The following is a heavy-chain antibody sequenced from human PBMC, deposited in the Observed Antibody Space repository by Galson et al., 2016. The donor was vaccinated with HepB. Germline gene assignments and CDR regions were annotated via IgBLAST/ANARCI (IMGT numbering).Heavy chain of an antibody. J-gene: IGHJ4*02. CDR3: ARGYYFWSGFSIPYYFDY. D-gene: IGHD3-3*01. Sequence: ETLSLTCTVSGGSISSYYWSWIRQPPGKGLEWIGYIYYSGSTNYNPSLKSRVTISVDTSKNQFSLKLSSVTAADTAVYYCARGYYFWSGFSIPYYFDYWGQGTLVTVSS. CDR2: IYYSGST. V-gene: IGHV4-59*01. CDR1: GGSISSYY.